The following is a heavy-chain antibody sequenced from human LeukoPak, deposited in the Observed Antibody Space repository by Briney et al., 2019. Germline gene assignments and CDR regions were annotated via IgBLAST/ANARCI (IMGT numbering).Heavy chain of an antibody. CDR3: ERGYGTIFGVVISNWFDP. CDR2: ISSSSSYI. J-gene: IGHJ5*02. V-gene: IGHV3-21*04. Sequence: GGSLRLSCAASGFTFSSYSMNWVRQAPGKGLEWVSSISSSSSYIYYADSVKGRFTISRDNAKNSLYLQMNSLRAEDTAVYYCERGYGTIFGVVISNWFDPWGQGTLVTVSS. CDR1: GFTFSSYS. D-gene: IGHD3-3*01.